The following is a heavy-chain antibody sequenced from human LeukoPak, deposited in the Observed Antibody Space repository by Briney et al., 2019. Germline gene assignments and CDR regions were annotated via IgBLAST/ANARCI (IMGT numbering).Heavy chain of an antibody. Sequence: SETLSLTCTVSGGSISSSSYYWGWIRQPPGKGLEWIGSFYYSGSTYYNPSLKSRVTMSVDTSKNQFSLKLTSVTAADTAVYYCARHPGAFDIWGQGTMVTVSS. CDR2: FYYSGST. V-gene: IGHV4-39*01. CDR3: ARHPGAFDI. J-gene: IGHJ3*02. CDR1: GGSISSSSYY.